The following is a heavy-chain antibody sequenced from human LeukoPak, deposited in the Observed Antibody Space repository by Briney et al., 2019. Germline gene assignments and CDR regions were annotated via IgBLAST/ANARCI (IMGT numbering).Heavy chain of an antibody. V-gene: IGHV1-2*02. D-gene: IGHD3-3*01. J-gene: IGHJ6*03. CDR3: ARVGPPYDSWSGYSSNYMDV. CDR2: INPNSGGT. CDR1: GYTFTGYY. Sequence: ASVKVSCKASGYTFTGYYMHWVRQAPGQGLEWMGWINPNSGGTNYAQKFQGRVTMTRDTSISTAYMELSRLRSDDTAVYYCARVGPPYDSWSGYSSNYMDVWGKGTTVTVSS.